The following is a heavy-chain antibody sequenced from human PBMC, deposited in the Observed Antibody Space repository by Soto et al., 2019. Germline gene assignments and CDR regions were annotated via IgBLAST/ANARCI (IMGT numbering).Heavy chain of an antibody. CDR2: VYYTGST. CDR1: GDSIGRYY. V-gene: IGHV4-59*01. Sequence: NPSETLSLTCSVSGDSIGRYYWCWIRQPQGKGLEWLGYVYYTGSTNYNPNLKSRVAISVDTSKSQFSLKLRSVTAADTAVYYCARAGVITYDSGSYYNAYYFDYWGQGALVTVSS. D-gene: IGHD3-10*01. CDR3: ARAGVITYDSGSYYNAYYFDY. J-gene: IGHJ4*02.